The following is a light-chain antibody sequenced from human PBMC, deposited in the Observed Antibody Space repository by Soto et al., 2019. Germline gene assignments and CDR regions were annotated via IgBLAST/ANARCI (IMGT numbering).Light chain of an antibody. V-gene: IGLV2-23*01. CDR1: SSDVGSYDL. CDR2: EGT. CDR3: YSYAGDSLYV. Sequence: QSALTQPASVSGSPGQSITISCTGTSSDVGSYDLVSWYQHHPGKVPKLMVNEGTKRPSGVSDRFSGSKSGNTASLTISGLQAEDEADYYCYSYAGDSLYVFGTGTKLTVL. J-gene: IGLJ1*01.